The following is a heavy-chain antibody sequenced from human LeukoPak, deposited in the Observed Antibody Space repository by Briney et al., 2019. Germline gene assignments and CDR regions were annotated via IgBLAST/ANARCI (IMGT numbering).Heavy chain of an antibody. Sequence: GGSLRLSCAASGFTFNTYGMHWVRQAPDKGLEWVAFIRYDGADKYYADSVKGRFTISRDNSKNTLYLQMNSLRVEDSAVYYCAKVLSKGGGYYLTDFWGQGTLVTVSS. CDR2: IRYDGADK. CDR3: AKVLSKGGGYYLTDF. V-gene: IGHV3-30*02. J-gene: IGHJ4*02. CDR1: GFTFNTYG. D-gene: IGHD3-22*01.